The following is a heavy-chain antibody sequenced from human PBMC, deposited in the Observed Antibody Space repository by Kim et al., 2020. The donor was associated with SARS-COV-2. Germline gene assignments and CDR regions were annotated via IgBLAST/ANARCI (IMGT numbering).Heavy chain of an antibody. CDR2: INTNTGNP. D-gene: IGHD1-26*01. J-gene: IGHJ6*02. V-gene: IGHV7-4-1*02. CDR3: ASAPQSGRYYYYGMDV. CDR1: GYTFTSYA. Sequence: ASVKVSCKASGYTFTSYAMNWVRQAPGQGLEWMGWINTNTGNPTYAQGFTGRFVFSLDTSVSTAYLQISSLKAEDTAVYYCASAPQSGRYYYYGMDVWGRGTTVTVSS.